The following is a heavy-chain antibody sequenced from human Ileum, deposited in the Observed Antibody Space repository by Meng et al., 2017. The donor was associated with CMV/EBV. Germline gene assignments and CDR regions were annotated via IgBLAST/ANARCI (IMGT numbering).Heavy chain of an antibody. D-gene: IGHD6-13*01. J-gene: IGHJ6*02. Sequence: GGSLRLSCKASGYSFTDYWIGWVRQMPGKGLEWMGFIFPGDSDTRYSPSFQGQVTISADKSITTAYLHWSGLKASDAAMYYCVKPPGVADVLEVWGQGTTVTVSS. CDR1: GYSFTDYW. CDR3: VKPPGVADVLEV. V-gene: IGHV5-51*01. CDR2: IFPGDSDT.